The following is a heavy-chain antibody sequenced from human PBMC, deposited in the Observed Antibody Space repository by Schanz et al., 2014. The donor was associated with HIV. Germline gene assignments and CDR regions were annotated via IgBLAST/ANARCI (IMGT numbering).Heavy chain of an antibody. D-gene: IGHD5-12*01. V-gene: IGHV1-8*01. CDR1: GYSFTSYD. Sequence: QVQLVQSGAEVKKPGASVKVSCKASGYSFTSYDIYWVRQATGQGLEWMGWINPNSGNTGYAQKFQGRVTLTRNTSISTAYMELSSLRSEDTAVFYCASAKWPPRNRHFDFWGQGNLVTVS. J-gene: IGHJ4*02. CDR3: ASAKWPPRNRHFDF. CDR2: INPNSGNT.